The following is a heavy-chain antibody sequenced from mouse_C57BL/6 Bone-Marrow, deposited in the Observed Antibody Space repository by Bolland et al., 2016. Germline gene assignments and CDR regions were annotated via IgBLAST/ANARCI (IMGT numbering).Heavy chain of an antibody. Sequence: INPNNGGTSYNQKFKGKATLTVDKSSSTAYMELRSLTAEDAAVYYCGGYGDYYAMDYWGQGTS. CDR2: INPNNGGT. J-gene: IGHJ4*01. CDR3: GGYGDYYAMDY. D-gene: IGHD2-2*01. V-gene: IGHV1-26*01.